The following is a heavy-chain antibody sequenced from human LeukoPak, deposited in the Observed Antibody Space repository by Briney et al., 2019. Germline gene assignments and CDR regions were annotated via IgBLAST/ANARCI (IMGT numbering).Heavy chain of an antibody. J-gene: IGHJ4*02. D-gene: IGHD2-15*01. CDR1: GGSISSYY. Sequence: SETLSLTCTVSGGSISSYYWNWIRQPPGKGLEWIGYVYYSGSTNYNPSLKSRVTISVDTSKNQISLKLSSVTAADTAVYYCARASSGGRKFDYWGQGTLVTVSS. CDR2: VYYSGST. CDR3: ARASSGGRKFDY. V-gene: IGHV4-59*01.